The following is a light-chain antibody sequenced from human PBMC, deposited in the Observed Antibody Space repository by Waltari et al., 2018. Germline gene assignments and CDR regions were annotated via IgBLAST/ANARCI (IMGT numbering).Light chain of an antibody. J-gene: IGLJ3*02. CDR1: SGHSSYA. Sequence: QLMLTQSPSASASLGASVKPTCTLSSGHSSYAIAWHPQQPEKGPRDVMKVNSDGSHIKGDGIPDRCSGSSSGAERYLTISSLQSEDEADYYCQTGGFGIWVFGGGTKLTVL. CDR3: QTGGFGIWV. CDR2: VNSDGSH. V-gene: IGLV4-69*01.